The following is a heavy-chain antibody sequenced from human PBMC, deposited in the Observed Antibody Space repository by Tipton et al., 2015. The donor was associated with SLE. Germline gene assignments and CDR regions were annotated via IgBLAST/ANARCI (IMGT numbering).Heavy chain of an antibody. J-gene: IGHJ4*02. Sequence: LSLTCTVSGGSISSYYWSWIRQPPGKGLEWVSAISGSGGSTYYADSVKGRFTISRDNSKNTLYLQMNSLRAEDTAVYYCALGSSAYFDYWGQGTLVTVSS. CDR2: ISGSGGST. CDR1: GGSISSYY. CDR3: ALGSSAYFDY. D-gene: IGHD6-6*01. V-gene: IGHV3-23*01.